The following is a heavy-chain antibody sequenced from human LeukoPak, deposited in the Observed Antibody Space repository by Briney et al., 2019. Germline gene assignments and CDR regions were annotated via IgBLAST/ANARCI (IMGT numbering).Heavy chain of an antibody. CDR3: ARDGNLDY. Sequence: ASVKVSCKASGYSFTGYYMHWVRQSPGQGLEWMGWISPNSGDTNYAQKFQGRVTMTRDTSISTAYMEVSGLRSDDTAVYYCARDGNLDYWGQGTLVTVSS. CDR2: ISPNSGDT. J-gene: IGHJ4*02. CDR1: GYSFTGYY. V-gene: IGHV1-2*02.